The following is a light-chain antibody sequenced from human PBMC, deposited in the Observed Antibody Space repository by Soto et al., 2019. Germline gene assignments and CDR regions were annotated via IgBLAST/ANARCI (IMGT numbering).Light chain of an antibody. V-gene: IGLV2-14*01. J-gene: IGLJ2*01. Sequence: QSALTQPASVSGSPGQSITISCTGTSSDVGGYNYVSWYQLHPGKAPKLMIYEVTKRPSGVSNRFSGSKSGNTASLTISGLQAEDEADYFCSSYTSGSALEVFGGGTKLTVL. CDR1: SSDVGGYNY. CDR3: SSYTSGSALEV. CDR2: EVT.